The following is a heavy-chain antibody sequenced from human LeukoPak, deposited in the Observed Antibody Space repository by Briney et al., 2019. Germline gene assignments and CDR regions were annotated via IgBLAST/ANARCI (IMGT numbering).Heavy chain of an antibody. D-gene: IGHD3-22*01. Sequence: GGSLRLSCAASGFTFSSYSMNWVRQAPGKGLEWVSSISSSSTYIYYADSVKGRFTISRDNAKNSLYLQMNSLRVEDTAVYYCAKPYDSSGTDAFDIWGQGTMVTVSS. V-gene: IGHV3-21*01. CDR3: AKPYDSSGTDAFDI. J-gene: IGHJ3*02. CDR2: ISSSSTYI. CDR1: GFTFSSYS.